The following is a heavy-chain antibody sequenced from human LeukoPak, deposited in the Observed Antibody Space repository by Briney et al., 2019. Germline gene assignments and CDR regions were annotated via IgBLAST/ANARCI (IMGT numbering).Heavy chain of an antibody. V-gene: IGHV1-2*02. CDR1: GYTFTGYY. Sequence: ASVKVSCKASGYTFTGYYMHWVRQAPGQGLEWMGWINPNSGGTNYAQKFQGRVTMTRDTSTSTAYMELSRLRSDDTAVYYCARDLSPVLLWFGELFGSNWFDPWGQGTLVTVSS. D-gene: IGHD3-10*01. CDR2: INPNSGGT. CDR3: ARDLSPVLLWFGELFGSNWFDP. J-gene: IGHJ5*02.